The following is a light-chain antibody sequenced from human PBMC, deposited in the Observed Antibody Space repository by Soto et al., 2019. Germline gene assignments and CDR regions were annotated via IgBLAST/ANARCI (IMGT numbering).Light chain of an antibody. J-gene: IGKJ1*01. V-gene: IGKV3-15*01. CDR1: ESVRTN. CDR3: QHYNNWPPWT. Sequence: TQSPATLSVSPGETATLSCGASESVRTNLAWYQQKPGQAPRLLIYGASNRATGIPARFSGSGSGTQFTLTITSLQSEDFAVYYCQHYNNWPPWTFGQGTKVDIK. CDR2: GAS.